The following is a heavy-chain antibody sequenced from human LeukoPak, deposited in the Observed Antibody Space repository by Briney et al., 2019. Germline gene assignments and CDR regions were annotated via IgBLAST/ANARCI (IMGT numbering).Heavy chain of an antibody. CDR2: ISGDGGST. D-gene: IGHD2-15*01. J-gene: IGHJ4*02. CDR3: ATDCSGNRCYSL. CDR1: GFTFNNYA. Sequence: GGSLRLSCAVSGFTFNNYAMNWVRQAPGKGLEWGSFISGDGGSTYYADSVKGRFTISRDNSKNSLYLQMNSLRLGDTALYYCATDCSGNRCYSLWGQGTLVTVSS. V-gene: IGHV3-43*02.